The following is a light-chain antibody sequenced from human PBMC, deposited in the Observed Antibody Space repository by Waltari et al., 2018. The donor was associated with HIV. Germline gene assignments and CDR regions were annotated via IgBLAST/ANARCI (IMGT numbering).Light chain of an antibody. CDR1: VGHSSYA. J-gene: IGLJ3*02. V-gene: IGLV4-69*02. CDR2: LNSEGSH. CDR3: QTWDTGPWV. Sequence: QLILTQSPSASASLGASVRLTCTLSVGHSSYAIAWHQLQPEKGPRYLMKLNSEGSHTKGDGIPDRFSCSSSGTERFLTISSLQSDDEADYYCQTWDTGPWVFGGGTKLTVL.